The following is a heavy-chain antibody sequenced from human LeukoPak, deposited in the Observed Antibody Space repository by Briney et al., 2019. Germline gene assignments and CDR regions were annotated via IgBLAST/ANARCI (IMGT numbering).Heavy chain of an antibody. D-gene: IGHD6-19*01. CDR2: IDPSDSYA. V-gene: IGHV5-10-1*01. CDR1: GYSFTSYW. J-gene: IGHJ4*02. Sequence: GESLKISCKGSGYSFTSYWISWVRQMPGKGLEWMGRIDPSDSYANYSPSFQGHGTISTDKSISTAYLQWNSLKASDTAMYYCARRGSSGWYGYWGQGTLVTVSS. CDR3: ARRGSSGWYGY.